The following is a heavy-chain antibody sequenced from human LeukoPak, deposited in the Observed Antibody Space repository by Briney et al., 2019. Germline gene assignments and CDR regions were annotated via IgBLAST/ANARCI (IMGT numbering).Heavy chain of an antibody. J-gene: IGHJ4*02. D-gene: IGHD6-19*01. CDR1: GYSFTSYW. CDR2: IYPDDSDT. V-gene: IGHV5-51*01. CDR3: ARQRRSSGWPNDY. Sequence: GESLKISCKGSGYSFTSYWIAWVRQMPGKGLEWMGIIYPDDSDTRYSPSFQGQITITADKSISTAYLQWSSLKASDNAMYYCARQRRSSGWPNDYWGQGTLVTVSS.